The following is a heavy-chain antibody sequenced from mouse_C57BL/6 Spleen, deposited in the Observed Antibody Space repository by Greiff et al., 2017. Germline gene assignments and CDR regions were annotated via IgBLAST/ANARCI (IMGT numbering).Heavy chain of an antibody. D-gene: IGHD1-1*01. V-gene: IGHV1-62-2*01. CDR1: GYTFTEYT. CDR2: FYPGSGSI. Sequence: QVQLQQSGAELVKPGASVKLSCKASGYTFTEYTIHWVKQRSGQGLEWIGWFYPGSGSIKYNEKFKDKATLTADKSSNTVYMELSRLTSEDSAVYFCARHPPYYYGSSPYYFDYWGQGTTLTVSS. CDR3: ARHPPYYYGSSPYYFDY. J-gene: IGHJ2*01.